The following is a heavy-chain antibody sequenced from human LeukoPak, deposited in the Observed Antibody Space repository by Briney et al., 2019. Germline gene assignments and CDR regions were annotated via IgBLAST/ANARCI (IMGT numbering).Heavy chain of an antibody. D-gene: IGHD4-17*01. CDR1: GFXFSDYE. CDR3: ARGGTVTYYFDH. J-gene: IGHJ4*02. Sequence: GGSLRLSCAASGFXFSDYEINWLRQAPGKGLEWLSYTSTGGRTVKYADSVKGRFTISRDNARSSLYLQMTNLRVEDTAVYFCARGGTVTYYFDHWGQGILVAV. CDR2: TSTGGRTV. V-gene: IGHV3-48*03.